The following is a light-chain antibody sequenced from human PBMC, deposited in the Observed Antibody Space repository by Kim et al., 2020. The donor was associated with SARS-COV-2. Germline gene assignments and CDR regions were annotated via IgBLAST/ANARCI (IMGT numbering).Light chain of an antibody. Sequence: SPRERATLSCRASQSVSSSYLAWYQQKPGQAPRLLIYGASSRATGIPGRFSGSGSGTDFTLTISRLEPEDLAVYYCQQYGSSPLTFGGGTKVDIK. J-gene: IGKJ4*01. V-gene: IGKV3-20*01. CDR2: GAS. CDR1: QSVSSSY. CDR3: QQYGSSPLT.